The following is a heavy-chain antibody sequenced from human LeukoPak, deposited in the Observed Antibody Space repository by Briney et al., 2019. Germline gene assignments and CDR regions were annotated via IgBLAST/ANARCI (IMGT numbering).Heavy chain of an antibody. CDR2: ISGSGGST. D-gene: IGHD2-2*01. V-gene: IGHV3-23*01. Sequence: GGSLRLSCAASGFTFSSYAMTWVRQAPGKGLEWVSAISGSGGSTYYADSVKGRFTISRDNSKNMLHLQMNSLRAADTAVYYCAKGPVVPDATYYFDYWGQGTLVTVSS. CDR1: GFTFSSYA. J-gene: IGHJ4*02. CDR3: AKGPVVPDATYYFDY.